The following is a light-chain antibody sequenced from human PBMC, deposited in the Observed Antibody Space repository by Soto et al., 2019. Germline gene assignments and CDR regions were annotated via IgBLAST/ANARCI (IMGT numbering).Light chain of an antibody. Sequence: EIVLTQSPATLSLSPGERATLSCRASQSVSSYLAWYQQKPGQVPRLVIYDASNRAPGSPGRFSGSGSGTDFTLTISSLEHEDFGVYYCQQRSSWPRTFGQGTKVEIK. CDR1: QSVSSY. CDR2: DAS. CDR3: QQRSSWPRT. J-gene: IGKJ1*01. V-gene: IGKV3-11*01.